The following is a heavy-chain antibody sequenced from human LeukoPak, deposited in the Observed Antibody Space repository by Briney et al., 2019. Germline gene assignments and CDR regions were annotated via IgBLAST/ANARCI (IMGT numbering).Heavy chain of an antibody. J-gene: IGHJ6*02. CDR2: IYSEGTT. V-gene: IGHV3-53*01. CDR1: GFTVSSSY. CDR3: ARESRLRRENYYYGLDV. Sequence: GGSLRLSCTGSGFTVSSSYMSWVRRAPGKGLEWVSLIYSEGTTYYADSVKGRFTISRDTSKNTLYLQMNSLRADDTAVYYCARESRLRRENYYYGLDVWGQGTTVTVSS. D-gene: IGHD1-26*01.